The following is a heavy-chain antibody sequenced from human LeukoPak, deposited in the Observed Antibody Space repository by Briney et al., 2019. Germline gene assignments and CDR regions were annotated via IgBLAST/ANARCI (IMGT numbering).Heavy chain of an antibody. CDR2: ISSSSSYI. CDR1: EFTFRTYS. CDR3: ARAERWERWVDY. J-gene: IGHJ4*02. Sequence: GGPLSPSVAASEFTFRTYSMNGVRQAPGKVLEWVSSISSSSSYIYYADSVKGRFTISRDNAKNSLYLQMNSLRAEDTAVYYCARAERWERWVDYWGQGTLVTVSS. V-gene: IGHV3-21*01. D-gene: IGHD5-24*01.